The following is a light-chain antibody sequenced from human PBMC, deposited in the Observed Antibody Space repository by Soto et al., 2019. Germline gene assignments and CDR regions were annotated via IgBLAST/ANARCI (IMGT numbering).Light chain of an antibody. CDR2: STS. CDR1: QSVTSPF. J-gene: IGKJ1*01. Sequence: EIVLPQSPGTLSLSPGASATLSCRASQSVTSPFLAWYQQKPGQPPRLLIYSTSGRATGIPDRFSGSGSGTDFTLTISSLEPEDSAVYYCQQYGGSPRTVGQGTKVDIK. CDR3: QQYGGSPRT. V-gene: IGKV3-20*01.